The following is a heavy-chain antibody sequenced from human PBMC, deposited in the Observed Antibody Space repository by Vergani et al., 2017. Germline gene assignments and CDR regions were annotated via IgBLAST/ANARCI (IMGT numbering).Heavy chain of an antibody. J-gene: IGHJ3*02. CDR3: ARGNPYVDFDI. CDR2: IHTNGGI. Sequence: QVQLQESGPGLVKPSQTLSLTCTVSGGSFNSGSYYWSWLRQPAGKRLEWTGRIHTNGGIHYNPSLNSRATISVDTSRNQLSLKLTSVTATDTAIYFCARGNPYVDFDIWGQGTMITVSS. V-gene: IGHV4-61*02. CDR1: GGSFNSGSYY. D-gene: IGHD3-16*01.